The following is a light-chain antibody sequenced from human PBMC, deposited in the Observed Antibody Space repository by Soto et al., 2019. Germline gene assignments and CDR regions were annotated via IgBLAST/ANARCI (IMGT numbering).Light chain of an antibody. Sequence: QSALTQPRSVSGSPGQSVTISCTGTSSDVGNYIYVSWYQQHPGKAPKLIIYDVNKRPSGVPDRFSASKSGNTASLTISGLQADDEADYYCCSYAGNYAWVFGGGTKLTVL. CDR1: SSDVGNYIY. CDR2: DVN. J-gene: IGLJ3*02. V-gene: IGLV2-11*01. CDR3: CSYAGNYAWV.